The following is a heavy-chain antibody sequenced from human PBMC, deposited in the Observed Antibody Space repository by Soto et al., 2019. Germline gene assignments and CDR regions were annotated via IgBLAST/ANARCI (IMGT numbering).Heavy chain of an antibody. CDR3: ASDRFRGTYYLRGVTYFFEE. J-gene: IGHJ4*02. Sequence: PGGSLRLSCAASGFSFSSYSMNWVRQAPGKGLEWLAYISSRSSSTYYSDSVKGRFTISRDNAKNSLYLQMNSLRAEDTAVYYCASDRFRGTYYLRGVTYFFEEWGQGAPVTVSS. CDR2: ISSRSSST. D-gene: IGHD1-26*01. CDR1: GFSFSSYS. V-gene: IGHV3-48*04.